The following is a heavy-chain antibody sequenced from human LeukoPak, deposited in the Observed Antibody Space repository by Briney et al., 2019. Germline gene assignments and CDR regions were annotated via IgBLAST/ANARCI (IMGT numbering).Heavy chain of an antibody. D-gene: IGHD6-13*01. CDR1: GYSISSGYL. Sequence: MPSETLSLTCTVSGYSISSGYLWGWIRQPPGKVLEWIGSIDGSGSSYYNPSLKSRVTISVDTSKNQSSLKLSSVTAADTAVYYCATGKQQLVLDWFDPWGQGTLVTVSS. CDR3: ATGKQQLVLDWFDP. CDR2: IDGSGSS. V-gene: IGHV4-38-2*02. J-gene: IGHJ5*02.